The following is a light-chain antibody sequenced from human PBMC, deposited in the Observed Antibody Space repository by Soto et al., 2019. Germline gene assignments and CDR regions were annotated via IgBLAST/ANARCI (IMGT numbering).Light chain of an antibody. J-gene: IGLJ1*01. V-gene: IGLV2-14*03. CDR1: SSDIGHYDY. CDR2: HAT. CDR3: CSLTTSHTYV. Sequence: QSALAQPASVSGSPGQSITISCTGTSSDIGHYDYVSWYQQHPGKAPKPMIYHATYRPSGVSNRYSGSKSGNSASLTISGLQADDEADYYCCSLTTSHTYVFGSGTKVTVL.